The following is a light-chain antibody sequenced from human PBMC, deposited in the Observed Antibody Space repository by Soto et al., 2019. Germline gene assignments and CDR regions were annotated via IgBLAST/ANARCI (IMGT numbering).Light chain of an antibody. V-gene: IGKV1-12*01. Sequence: DIQMTQSPSSVSASLGDRVTITCRASQAIRTWLAWYQQTPGTAPKLLIYTASRLQSGVPSRFSGSGSGTDFTLTISSLQPEDFVTYYCLQTHGFPWTFGRGTKVEMK. CDR1: QAIRTW. CDR2: TAS. J-gene: IGKJ1*01. CDR3: LQTHGFPWT.